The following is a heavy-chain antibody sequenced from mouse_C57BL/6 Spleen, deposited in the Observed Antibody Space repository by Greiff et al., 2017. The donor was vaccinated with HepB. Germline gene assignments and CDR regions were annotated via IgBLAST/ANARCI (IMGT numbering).Heavy chain of an antibody. CDR1: GYTFTSYW. D-gene: IGHD2-4*01. V-gene: IGHV1-64*01. CDR3: ARDPYDYDEGGAMVY. Sequence: QVQLQQPGAELVKPGASVKLSCKASGYTFTSYWMHWVKQRPGQGLEWIGMIHPNSGSTNYNEKFKSKATLTVDKSSSTAYMQLSSLTSEDSAVYYCARDPYDYDEGGAMVYWGQGTSVTVSS. J-gene: IGHJ4*01. CDR2: IHPNSGST.